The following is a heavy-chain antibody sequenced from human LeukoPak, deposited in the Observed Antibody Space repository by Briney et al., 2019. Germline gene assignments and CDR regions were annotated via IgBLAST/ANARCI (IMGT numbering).Heavy chain of an antibody. CDR2: IYYSGST. CDR1: GGSISSSSYY. J-gene: IGHJ3*01. V-gene: IGHV4-39*01. Sequence: PSETLSLTCTVSGGSISSSSYYWGWIRQPPGKGLEWIGSIYYSGSTYYNPSLKSRVTISVDTSKNQFSLNLNSVTAADTAVYYCARAKFTCQPGGVWGQGTMVTVSS. CDR3: ARAKFTCQPGGV. D-gene: IGHD2/OR15-2a*01.